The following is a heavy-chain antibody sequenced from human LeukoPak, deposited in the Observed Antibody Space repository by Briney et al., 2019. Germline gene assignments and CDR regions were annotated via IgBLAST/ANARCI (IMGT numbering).Heavy chain of an antibody. Sequence: GGSLRLSCAASGFTFSSFEMSWVRQAPGKGLEWVSAISGSGGSTYYADSVKGRFTISRDNSKNTLYLQMNSLRAEDTAVYYCAKFLVDTLSYFDYWGQGTLVTVSS. J-gene: IGHJ4*02. D-gene: IGHD5-18*01. V-gene: IGHV3-23*01. CDR2: ISGSGGST. CDR1: GFTFSSFE. CDR3: AKFLVDTLSYFDY.